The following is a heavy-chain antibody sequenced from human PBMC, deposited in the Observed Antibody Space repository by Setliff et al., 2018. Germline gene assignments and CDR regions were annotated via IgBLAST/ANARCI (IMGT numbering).Heavy chain of an antibody. V-gene: IGHV3-30-3*01. J-gene: IGHJ3*02. CDR2: ISYDGSNK. CDR3: ARGDPEQYMIVVVITGGGAFDI. Sequence: HPGGSLRLSCAASGFTFSSYAMHWVRQAPGKGLEWVAVISYDGSNKYYADSVKGRFTISRDNSKNTLYLQMNSLRAEDTAVYYCARGDPEQYMIVVVITGGGAFDIWGQGTMVTVSS. CDR1: GFTFSSYA. D-gene: IGHD3-22*01.